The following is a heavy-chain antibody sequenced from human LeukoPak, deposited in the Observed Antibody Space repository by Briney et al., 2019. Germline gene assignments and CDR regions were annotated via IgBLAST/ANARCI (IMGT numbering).Heavy chain of an antibody. J-gene: IGHJ3*02. D-gene: IGHD3-10*01. V-gene: IGHV4-34*01. CDR3: ARAPCITMVRGVCDAFDI. CDR2: INHSGST. CDR1: GGSFSGYY. Sequence: SKTLSLTCAVYGGSFSGYYWSWIRQPPGKGLEWIGEINHSGSTNYNPSLKSRVTISVDTSKNQFSLKLSSVTAADTAVYYCARAPCITMVRGVCDAFDIWGQGTMVTVSS.